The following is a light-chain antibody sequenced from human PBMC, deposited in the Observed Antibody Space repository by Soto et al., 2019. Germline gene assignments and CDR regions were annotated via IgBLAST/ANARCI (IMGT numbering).Light chain of an antibody. J-gene: IGKJ4*01. V-gene: IGKV3-15*01. CDR1: QSVRTN. CDR3: QHYNNWPLT. CDR2: GAS. Sequence: EIVMTQSPATLSVSPGERATLSCSASQSVRTNLAWYKQKPGQAPRPLIYGASTRATGIPARFSGSGSGTEFTLTISSLQSEDFAVYYCQHYNNWPLTFGGGTKVEIK.